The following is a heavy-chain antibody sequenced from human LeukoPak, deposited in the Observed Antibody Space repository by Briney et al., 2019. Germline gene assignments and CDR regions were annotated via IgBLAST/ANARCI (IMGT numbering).Heavy chain of an antibody. CDR1: GYTFTSYY. CDR3: ASSHGGLYYFDY. J-gene: IGHJ4*02. V-gene: IGHV1-46*01. CDR2: INPSGGST. Sequence: GASVKVSCKASGYTFTSYYMHWVRQAPGQGLEWMGIINPSGGSTSYAQKFQGRVTMTRDTSTSTVYMELSSLRSEDTAVYYCASSHGGLYYFDYWGQGTLVTVSS. D-gene: IGHD2-8*02.